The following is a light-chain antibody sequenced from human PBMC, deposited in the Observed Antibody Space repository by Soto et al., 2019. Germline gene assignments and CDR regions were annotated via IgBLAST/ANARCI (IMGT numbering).Light chain of an antibody. CDR2: DVS. Sequence: QSALTQPASVSGSPGQSIAISCTGTSSDVGGYNYVSWYQQHPGKAPKLMIYDVSHRPSGVSDRFSGSKSGNTASLTISGLQAEDEADYYCISYTSSSTYGFGTGTKVTVL. CDR1: SSDVGGYNY. J-gene: IGLJ1*01. CDR3: ISYTSSSTYG. V-gene: IGLV2-14*01.